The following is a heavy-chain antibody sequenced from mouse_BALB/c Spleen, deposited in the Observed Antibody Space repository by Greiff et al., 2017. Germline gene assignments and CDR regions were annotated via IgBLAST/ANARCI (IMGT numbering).Heavy chain of an antibody. CDR2: ISYSGST. CDR1: GYSITSDYA. V-gene: IGHV3-2*02. J-gene: IGHJ4*01. D-gene: IGHD2-3*01. Sequence: EVKLQESGPGLVKPSQSLSLTCTVTGYSITSDYAWNWIRQFPGNKLEWMGYISYSGSTSYNPSLKSRISITRDTSKNQFFLQLNSVTTEDTATYYCAALYEDYAMDYWGQGTSVTVSS. CDR3: AALYEDYAMDY.